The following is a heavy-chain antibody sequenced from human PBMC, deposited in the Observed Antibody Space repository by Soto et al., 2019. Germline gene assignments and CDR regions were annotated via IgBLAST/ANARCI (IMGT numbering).Heavy chain of an antibody. Sequence: SETLSLTCAVYGGSLSGYYWSWIRQPRGKGLEWIGEINHSGSTNYNPSLKSRVTISVDTSKNQFSLKLSFVTAADTAVYYCALPWYTPAYNSCMDVCGQRTTVTVS. CDR1: GGSLSGYY. J-gene: IGHJ6*02. V-gene: IGHV4-34*01. CDR2: INHSGST. CDR3: ALPWYTPAYNSCMDV. D-gene: IGHD1-1*01.